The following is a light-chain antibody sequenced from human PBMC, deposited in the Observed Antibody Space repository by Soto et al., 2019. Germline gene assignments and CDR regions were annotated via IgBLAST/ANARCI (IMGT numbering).Light chain of an antibody. CDR3: CSFADFTYV. CDR2: EVT. Sequence: QSALTQPASVSGSPGQSITISCTGTSSDIGSYDVVSWYQQHPGTAPKLIIYEVTKRPSGVSTRFSGSKSGNTASLTISGLQAVDEADYYCCSFADFTYVFGTGTKLTVL. CDR1: SSDIGSYDV. V-gene: IGLV2-23*02. J-gene: IGLJ1*01.